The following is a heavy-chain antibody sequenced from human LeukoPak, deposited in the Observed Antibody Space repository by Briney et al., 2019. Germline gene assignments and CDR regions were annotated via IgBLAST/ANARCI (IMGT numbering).Heavy chain of an antibody. Sequence: AGSLRPSCAASGFTFSGSAIHWVRQSSVEGLGWDGYIQKEDTFYATTSAASVTGRLTISRDDSKNTAYLQMNSLKTEDTAVYYCTTGHPISGRLFDNWGEGTLLTVSS. CDR3: TTGHPISGRLFDN. V-gene: IGHV3-73*01. J-gene: IGHJ4*02. CDR2: IQKEDTFYAT. D-gene: IGHD6-19*01. CDR1: GFTFSGSA.